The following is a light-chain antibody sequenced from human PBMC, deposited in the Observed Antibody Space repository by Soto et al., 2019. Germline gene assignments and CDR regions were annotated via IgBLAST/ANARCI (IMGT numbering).Light chain of an antibody. CDR2: GVN. CDR1: SSDVGSTFNY. Sequence: QSALTQPASVSGSPGQSITISCTGTSSDVGSTFNYVSWYQHHPGKAPRLIMSGVNHRPSGVSDRFSGSKSGNTASLTISGLQAEDEAHYFCSAYSTGSTPVLFGGGTKLTVL. J-gene: IGLJ3*02. CDR3: SAYSTGSTPVL. V-gene: IGLV2-14*03.